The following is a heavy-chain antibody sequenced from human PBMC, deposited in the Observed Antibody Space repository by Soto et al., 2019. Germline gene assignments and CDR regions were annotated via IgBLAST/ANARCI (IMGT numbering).Heavy chain of an antibody. CDR3: ARGINTLGYYYYGMDV. D-gene: IGHD2-2*02. V-gene: IGHV1-8*01. J-gene: IGHJ6*02. CDR2: MNPKSGQR. CDR1: RYIFSNFD. Sequence: ASVKVSCKASRYIFSNFDINWVRQASGQGPELMAWMNPKSGQRHYTPRFQGRVTMTVNTSISTAYMELSGLRSEDTAVYYCARGINTLGYYYYGMDVWGQGTTVTVSS.